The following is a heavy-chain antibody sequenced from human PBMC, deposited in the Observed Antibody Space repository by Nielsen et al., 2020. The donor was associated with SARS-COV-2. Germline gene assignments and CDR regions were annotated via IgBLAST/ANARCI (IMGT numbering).Heavy chain of an antibody. V-gene: IGHV3-30*18. CDR3: AKDWTAIVVVPSGGVDY. Sequence: GGSLRLSCVVPGFTFSNAWMSWVRQAPGKGLEWVAAISYDGSNKYYVDSVKGRFTISRDNSKNTLYLQMSSLREEDTAVYYCAKDWTAIVVVPSGGVDYWGQGTLVTVSS. J-gene: IGHJ4*02. CDR2: ISYDGSNK. D-gene: IGHD2-15*01. CDR1: GFTFSNAW.